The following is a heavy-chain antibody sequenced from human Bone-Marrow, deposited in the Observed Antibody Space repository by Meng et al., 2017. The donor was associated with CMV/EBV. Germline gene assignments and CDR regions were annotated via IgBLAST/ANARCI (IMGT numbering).Heavy chain of an antibody. V-gene: IGHV1-69*10. CDR1: GGTFSSYA. J-gene: IGHJ4*02. CDR2: IIPILGIA. Sequence: SVKVSCKASGGTFSSYAISWVRQAPGQGLEWMGGIIPILGIANYAQKFQGRVTITADKSTSTAYMELSSLRSEDTAVYYCAREIQDIVVVVAAPLGYWGQGKLVTVYS. D-gene: IGHD2-15*01. CDR3: AREIQDIVVVVAAPLGY.